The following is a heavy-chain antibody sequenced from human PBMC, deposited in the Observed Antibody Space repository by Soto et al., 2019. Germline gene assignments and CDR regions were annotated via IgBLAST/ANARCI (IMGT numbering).Heavy chain of an antibody. V-gene: IGHV1-18*01. CDR3: ARDIPYRRGVCRDAFDI. D-gene: IGHD2-21*02. CDR1: GYTFTSYG. J-gene: IGHJ3*02. Sequence: ASVKVSCKASGYTFTSYGISWVRQAPGKGLEWMGGFDPEDGETIYAQKFQGRVTITRDTSASTAYMELSSLRSEDTAVYYCARDIPYRRGVCRDAFDIWGQGTMVTVSS. CDR2: FDPEDGET.